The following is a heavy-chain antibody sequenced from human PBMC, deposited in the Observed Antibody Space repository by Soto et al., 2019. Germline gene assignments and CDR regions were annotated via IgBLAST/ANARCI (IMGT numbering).Heavy chain of an antibody. D-gene: IGHD3-16*01. Sequence: QVQLQESGPGLVKPSETLSLTCTVSGDSISSNYWSCVRQPPGKGLEWIGYFHYSANPNYNPPLKSRVIISVDTSKNQFFLKLTSVTATDTAVYYCAKTKEGGFDPWGQGILVTVSS. J-gene: IGHJ5*02. V-gene: IGHV4-59*01. CDR2: FHYSANP. CDR3: AKTKEGGFDP. CDR1: GDSISSNY.